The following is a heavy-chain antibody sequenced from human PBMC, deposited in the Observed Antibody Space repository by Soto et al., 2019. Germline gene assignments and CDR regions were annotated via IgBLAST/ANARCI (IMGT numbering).Heavy chain of an antibody. D-gene: IGHD2-2*01. Sequence: PSETLSLTCTVSGDSIRSYYWRWIRQPPGKGLEWIGSVYSDGSTYYNPSLKSRVTISVDTSMNQFSLRLSSVTAADTALYYCARGGISRIYQLPPFDPWGQGTLVTVSS. J-gene: IGHJ5*02. CDR2: VYSDGST. V-gene: IGHV4-39*01. CDR3: ARGGISRIYQLPPFDP. CDR1: GDSIRSYY.